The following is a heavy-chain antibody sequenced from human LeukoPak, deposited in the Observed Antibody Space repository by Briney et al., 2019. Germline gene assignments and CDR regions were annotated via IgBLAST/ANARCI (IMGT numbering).Heavy chain of an antibody. CDR3: AKEVLDYEIPYWYFDL. V-gene: IGHV3-23*01. CDR2: MSGDSDYI. J-gene: IGHJ2*01. Sequence: GGSLRLSCAASGFTFSTYTMSWVRQAPGKGLEWVSAMSGDSDYIYYADSVKGRFTISRDNSKNTLYLQMNSLRAEDTAVYHCAKEVLDYEIPYWYFDLWGRGTLVTVSS. CDR1: GFTFSTYT. D-gene: IGHD4-17*01.